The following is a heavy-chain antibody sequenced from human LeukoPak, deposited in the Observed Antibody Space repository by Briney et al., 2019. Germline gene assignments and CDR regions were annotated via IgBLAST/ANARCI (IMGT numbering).Heavy chain of an antibody. CDR2: ISYDGSNK. D-gene: IGHD2-15*01. CDR1: GFTFSSYA. Sequence: GGSLRLSCAASGFTFSSYAMHWVRQAPGKGLEWVAVISYDGSNKYYADSVKGRFTISRDNSKNTLYLQMNSLRAEDTAVYYCARDGLNGVGAAIRTYYFDYWGQGTLVTVSS. J-gene: IGHJ4*02. CDR3: ARDGLNGVGAAIRTYYFDY. V-gene: IGHV3-30-3*01.